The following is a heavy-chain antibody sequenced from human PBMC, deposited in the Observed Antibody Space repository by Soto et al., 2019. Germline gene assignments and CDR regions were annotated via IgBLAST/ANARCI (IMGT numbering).Heavy chain of an antibody. J-gene: IGHJ6*02. CDR2: IKTKSAGGTA. CDR1: GLIFKNAW. Sequence: AGGSLRLSCADSGLIFKNAWMNWVRQTPGRGLEWVGHIKTKSAGGTAHYAAPVRGRFTISRDDSKNTLYLQMNSLKSEDTAVYYCARARFGLARDNYYYGMDVWGQGTTVTVSS. D-gene: IGHD3-10*01. V-gene: IGHV3-15*07. CDR3: ARARFGLARDNYYYGMDV.